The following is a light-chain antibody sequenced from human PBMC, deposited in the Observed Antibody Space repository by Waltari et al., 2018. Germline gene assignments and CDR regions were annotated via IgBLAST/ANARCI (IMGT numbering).Light chain of an antibody. CDR1: SSDVGNSKR. V-gene: IGLV2-23*02. Sequence: QSALTQPASVSGSPGQSITISCTGTSSDVGNSKRVSWYQQPPGKAPKLMIYAVSKRPSGVSDRFSGSKSGDMASLTISGLQPEDEAEYFCSSYAGSSKGVFGGGTKVTVL. CDR3: SSYAGSSKGV. CDR2: AVS. J-gene: IGLJ2*01.